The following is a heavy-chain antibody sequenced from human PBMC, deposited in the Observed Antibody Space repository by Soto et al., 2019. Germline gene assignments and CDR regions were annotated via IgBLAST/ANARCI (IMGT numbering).Heavy chain of an antibody. CDR2: ISANNGNT. J-gene: IGHJ4*02. CDR1: GYTFTSYG. V-gene: IGHV1-18*01. CDR3: ARDRGSYALDY. Sequence: QVQLVQSGAEVKKPGASVKVSCKASGYTFTSYGISWVRQAPGQGLEWMGWISANNGNTNYAQKLKGRVTMTADTSTNTAYMGLRSLRSDDTAVYYCARDRGSYALDYWGQGTLVTVSS. D-gene: IGHD1-26*01.